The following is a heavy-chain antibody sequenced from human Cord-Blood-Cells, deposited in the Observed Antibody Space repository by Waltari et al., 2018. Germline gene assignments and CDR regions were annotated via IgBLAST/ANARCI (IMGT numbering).Heavy chain of an antibody. CDR3: ARILYSSSSYYYYYMDV. D-gene: IGHD6-6*01. Sequence: QVQLQQWGAGLFKPSETLSITCAVYVGSFSGDYWCWIHQPPGKGLEWIGEINHSGSTNYNPSLKSRVTISVDTSKNQFSLKLSSVTAADTAVYYCARILYSSSSYYYYYMDVWGKGTTVTVSS. CDR1: VGSFSGDY. J-gene: IGHJ6*03. CDR2: INHSGST. V-gene: IGHV4-34*01.